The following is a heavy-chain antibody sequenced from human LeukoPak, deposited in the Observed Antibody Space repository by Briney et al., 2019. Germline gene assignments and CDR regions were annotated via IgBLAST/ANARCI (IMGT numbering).Heavy chain of an antibody. J-gene: IGHJ6*02. V-gene: IGHV3-53*01. CDR2: IYSSDNT. Sequence: GGSLRLSCAASGFGVIGSYMGWVRQAPGKGLEYVSVIYSSDNTYYPDSVKGRFTISRDSSKNTLSLQMNSLRAEDTAVYYCAKGGYSSSWYIVDGMDVWGQGTTVTVSS. CDR3: AKGGYSSSWYIVDGMDV. D-gene: IGHD6-13*01. CDR1: GFGVIGSY.